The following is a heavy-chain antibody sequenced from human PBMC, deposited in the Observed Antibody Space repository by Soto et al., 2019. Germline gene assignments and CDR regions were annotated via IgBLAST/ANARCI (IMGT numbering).Heavy chain of an antibody. J-gene: IGHJ4*02. CDR3: ARGRYLDY. D-gene: IGHD1-26*01. CDR2: ISAYNANT. CDR1: GYTFTTYG. Sequence: QVHLVQSGAEVKKPGASVKVSCKASGYTFTTYGIAWVRQAPGQGLEWMGWISAYNANTDYAQRLQGRVTSTTDTSPSTAHMELRSLRSDVTAVYYCARGRYLDYWGQGTLVTVSS. V-gene: IGHV1-18*01.